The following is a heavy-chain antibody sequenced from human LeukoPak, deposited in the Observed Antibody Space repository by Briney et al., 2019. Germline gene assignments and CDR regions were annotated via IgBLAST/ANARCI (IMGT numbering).Heavy chain of an antibody. V-gene: IGHV4-59*05. D-gene: IGHD3-3*01. J-gene: IGHJ5*01. CDR2: IYYTEST. Sequence: GSLRLSCAASGFTFSSYSMNWVRQAPGKGLEWIGTIYYTESTFYSPSLKSRVTISVDTSKNQFSLKLSSLTAADTAVYYCARVRRSLNWFDSWGQGTLVTVSS. CDR3: ARVRRSLNWFDS. CDR1: GFTFSSYSMN.